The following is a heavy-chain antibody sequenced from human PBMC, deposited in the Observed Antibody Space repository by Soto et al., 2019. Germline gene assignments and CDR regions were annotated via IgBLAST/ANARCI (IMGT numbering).Heavy chain of an antibody. D-gene: IGHD2-2*02. V-gene: IGHV3-23*01. CDR1: GFTFSSYA. J-gene: IGHJ5*02. CDR2: ISGSGGST. Sequence: GGSLRLSCAASGFTFSSYAMSWVRQAPGKGLEWVSAISGSGGSTYYADSVKGRFTISRDNSKNTLYLQMNSLRAEDTAVYYCAKDVVVVPAAIRTANWFDPWGQGXLVTVYS. CDR3: AKDVVVVPAAIRTANWFDP.